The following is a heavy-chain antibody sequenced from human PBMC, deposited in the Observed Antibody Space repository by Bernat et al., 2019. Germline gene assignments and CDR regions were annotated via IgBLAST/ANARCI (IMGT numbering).Heavy chain of an antibody. CDR2: IYYSGST. Sequence: QVQLQESGPGLVKPSETLSLTCTVSGGSISSYYWSWIRQPPGKGLEWIGYIYYSGSTNYNPSLKSRVTISVDTSKNQFSLKLSSVTAADTAVYYCARTRPIPNWFDPWGQGTLVTVSS. CDR3: ARTRPIPNWFDP. V-gene: IGHV4-59*01. CDR1: GGSISSYY. J-gene: IGHJ5*02. D-gene: IGHD2-21*01.